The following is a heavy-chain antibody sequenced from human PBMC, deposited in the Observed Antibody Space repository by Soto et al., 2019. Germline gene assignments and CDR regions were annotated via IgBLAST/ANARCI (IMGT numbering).Heavy chain of an antibody. Sequence: EVQLVESGGGLVQPGGSLRLSCAASGFNFNNHPMDWVRQAPGKGLEWVSYIDSVSNWILYDDSVRGRFTISRDNAKNSLYLQMDSLRAEDTAVYYCGRVNGRGGAIDLWGQGALVTVSS. J-gene: IGHJ5*02. D-gene: IGHD3-16*01. CDR1: GFNFNNHP. V-gene: IGHV3-48*04. CDR2: IDSVSNWI. CDR3: GRVNGRGGAIDL.